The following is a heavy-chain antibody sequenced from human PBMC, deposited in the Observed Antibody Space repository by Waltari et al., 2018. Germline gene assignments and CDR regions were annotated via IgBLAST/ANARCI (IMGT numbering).Heavy chain of an antibody. CDR1: GGSFSGYY. Sequence: QVQLQQWGAGLLKPSETLSLPCAVYGGSFSGYYWRWIRQPPGKGLEWIGEINHSGSTNYNPSLKSRVTISVDTSKNQFSLKLSSVTAADTAVYYCARPRFYSNYGGFDYWGQGTLVTVSS. CDR3: ARPRFYSNYGGFDY. V-gene: IGHV4-34*01. D-gene: IGHD4-4*01. CDR2: INHSGST. J-gene: IGHJ4*02.